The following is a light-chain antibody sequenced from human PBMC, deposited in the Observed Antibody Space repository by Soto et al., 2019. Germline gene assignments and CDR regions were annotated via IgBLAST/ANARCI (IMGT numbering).Light chain of an antibody. J-gene: IGKJ5*01. Sequence: DLQMTQSPSSLSASVGDRVTITCQAKQDINNYLNWYQQKPGKAPKLLIYDAYYLETGVPSRFSGSGSGTDFTFTISSLQPEDIATYYCQQYDNLPSITFGQGTRLEIK. V-gene: IGKV1-33*01. CDR3: QQYDNLPSIT. CDR2: DAY. CDR1: QDINNY.